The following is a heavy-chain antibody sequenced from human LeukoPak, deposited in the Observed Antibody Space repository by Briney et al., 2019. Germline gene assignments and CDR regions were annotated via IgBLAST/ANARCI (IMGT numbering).Heavy chain of an antibody. Sequence: GGSLRLSCAASGFTFSDYYMSWIRQAPGKGLEWVSYISSSSAYTNYADSVKGRFTISRDNAKNSLYLQMNSLRAEDTAVYFCARAGYSSGFDSWGQGTLVTVSS. CDR2: ISSSSAYT. CDR3: ARAGYSSGFDS. V-gene: IGHV3-11*06. D-gene: IGHD6-25*01. J-gene: IGHJ5*01. CDR1: GFTFSDYY.